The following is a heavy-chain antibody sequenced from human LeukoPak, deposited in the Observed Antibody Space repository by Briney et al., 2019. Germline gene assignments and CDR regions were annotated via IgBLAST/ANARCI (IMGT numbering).Heavy chain of an antibody. CDR3: AGSDFDYGGNRPVDY. D-gene: IGHD4-23*01. CDR1: GGSISSYC. CDR2: IYTSGST. J-gene: IGHJ4*02. Sequence: SETLSLTCTVSGGSISSYCWSWIRQPAGKGLEWIGRIYTSGSTNYNPSLKSRVTMSVDTSKNQFSLKLSSVTAADTAVYYCAGSDFDYGGNRPVDYWGQGTLVTVSS. V-gene: IGHV4-4*07.